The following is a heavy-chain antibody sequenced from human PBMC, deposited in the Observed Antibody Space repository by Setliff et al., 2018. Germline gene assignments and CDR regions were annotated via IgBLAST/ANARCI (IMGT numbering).Heavy chain of an antibody. CDR3: VKLVPQAISSDP. CDR2: IKSKTGGGTT. J-gene: IGHJ5*02. Sequence: GGSLRLSCAASGVTVSDAWMGWVRQTPGKGLDWVGRIKSKTGGGTTDYAAPVKGRFTISRDDSKNTLYLQMNSLKTEDTAVYYCVKLVPQAISSDPWGQGTLVTVSS. D-gene: IGHD3-10*01. V-gene: IGHV3-15*01. CDR1: GVTVSDAW.